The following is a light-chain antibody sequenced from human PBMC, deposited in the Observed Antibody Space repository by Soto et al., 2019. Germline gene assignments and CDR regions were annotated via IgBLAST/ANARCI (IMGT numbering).Light chain of an antibody. CDR2: GAS. J-gene: IGKJ3*01. CDR3: QNFGDSPFT. V-gene: IGKV3-20*01. CDR1: ETISSHY. Sequence: EIVLMQSPDTLSLSPGERATLSCRASETISSHYIAWYQQKPGQAPRLLIFGASTRATGIPDRFSGSWSGTDFTLTISRLEPEDVAVYYCQNFGDSPFTFGPGTNVDIK.